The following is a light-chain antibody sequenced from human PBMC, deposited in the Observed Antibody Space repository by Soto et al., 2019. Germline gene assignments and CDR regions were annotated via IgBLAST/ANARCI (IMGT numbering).Light chain of an antibody. CDR3: QQYGSSPQT. CDR2: GAS. Sequence: EIVLTQSPGTLSLSPGERATLSCRASQSVSSSYLAWYQQKPGQAPRLIIYGASRRATGIPDRFSGSGSGTDFTLTISRLEPEDFAVYYCQQYGSSPQTFGQGTRLEIK. CDR1: QSVSSSY. V-gene: IGKV3-20*01. J-gene: IGKJ5*01.